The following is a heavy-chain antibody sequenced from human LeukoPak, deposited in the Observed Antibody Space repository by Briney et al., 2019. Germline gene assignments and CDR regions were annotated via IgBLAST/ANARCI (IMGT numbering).Heavy chain of an antibody. CDR1: GFTFSGSP. D-gene: IGHD6-19*01. CDR3: TSWGGIAVGYYMDV. CDR2: IRSKANGYAT. J-gene: IGHJ6*03. V-gene: IGHV3-73*01. Sequence: GGSLRLSCAASGFTFSGSPMHWVRQASGKGLGWVGRIRSKANGYATAYAASVRGRFTISRDDSKNTAYLQMNSLKTEDTAVYYCTSWGGIAVGYYMDVWGKETTVTVSS.